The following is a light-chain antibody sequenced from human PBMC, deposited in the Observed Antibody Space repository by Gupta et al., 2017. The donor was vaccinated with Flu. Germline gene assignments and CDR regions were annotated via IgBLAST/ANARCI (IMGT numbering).Light chain of an antibody. CDR1: QTVGSS. CDR2: DAS. V-gene: IGKV3-15*01. Sequence: ETVMTHSPDTLSASPGERATLSCRASQTVGSSLAWYQQKPGQAPRLLIYDASTRATGFPDRFSGSGYGTEFTLTISRLQSEDFAVYYCQQYKNWRTFGQGTKVEIK. J-gene: IGKJ1*01. CDR3: QQYKNWRT.